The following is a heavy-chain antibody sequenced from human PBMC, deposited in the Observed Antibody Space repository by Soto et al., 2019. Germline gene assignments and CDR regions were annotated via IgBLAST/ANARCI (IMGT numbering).Heavy chain of an antibody. J-gene: IGHJ6*03. CDR2: IFSNDEK. CDR3: ARLWSYYYYYYYMDV. CDR1: GFSLSNARMG. D-gene: IGHD3-16*01. V-gene: IGHV2-26*01. Sequence: QVTLKESGPVLVKPTETLTLTCTVSGFSLSNARMGVSWIRQPPGKALEWLAHIFSNDEKSYSTSMKSRLTISKDTSKSQVVLTMTNMDPVDTATYYCARLWSYYYYYYYMDVWGKGTTVTVSS.